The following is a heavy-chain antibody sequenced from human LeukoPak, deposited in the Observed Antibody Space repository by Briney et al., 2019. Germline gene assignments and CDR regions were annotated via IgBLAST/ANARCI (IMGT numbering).Heavy chain of an antibody. V-gene: IGHV1-46*01. CDR2: INPNDGST. CDR3: VRAPRDSSTMLDY. D-gene: IGHD6-13*01. Sequence: ASVKVSCKASGYTFTTYWIQWVRQAPGQGLEWVALINPNDGSTTYAHKFQGRVTMTRDTSTSTVYMDLSRLTSEDTAVYYCVRAPRDSSTMLDYWGQGTPVTVSS. CDR1: GYTFTTYW. J-gene: IGHJ4*02.